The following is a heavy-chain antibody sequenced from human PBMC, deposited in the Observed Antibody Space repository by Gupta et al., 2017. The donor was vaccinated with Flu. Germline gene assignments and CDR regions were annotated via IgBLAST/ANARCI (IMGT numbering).Heavy chain of an antibody. CDR2: IYTGGNT. CDR3: ARGPNFDT. CDR1: GFSVGGNY. Sequence: EERLVDSGGGLVQPGGSLRLSCDIPGFSVGGNYMSWVRQAPGRGLEWVSGIYTGGNTIYADSVKGRFTISRDISRNTVHLQMSSLRAEDTAVYFCARGPNFDTWGQGTMVTVSS. V-gene: IGHV3-66*02. J-gene: IGHJ3*02.